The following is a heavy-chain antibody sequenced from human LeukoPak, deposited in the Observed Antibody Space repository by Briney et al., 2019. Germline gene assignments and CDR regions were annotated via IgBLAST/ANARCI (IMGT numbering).Heavy chain of an antibody. J-gene: IGHJ4*02. CDR2: ISPYNGNT. V-gene: IGHV1-18*01. D-gene: IGHD3-16*01. Sequence: ASVKVSCKPSGYTFSSYGINWVRQAPGQGLEWMGWISPYNGNTNYAQKFQGRVTMTTDTSTSTAYLELRSLRSDDTAVYYCARPVRGSSTDYFDYWGQGTLVTVS. CDR3: ARPVRGSSTDYFDY. CDR1: GYTFSSYG.